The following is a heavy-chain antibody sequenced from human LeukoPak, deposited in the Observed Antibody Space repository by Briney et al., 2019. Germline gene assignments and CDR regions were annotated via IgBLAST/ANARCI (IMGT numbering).Heavy chain of an antibody. J-gene: IGHJ4*01. Sequence: VNVSCKASGGTFSSYAISWVRQAPGQGLEWMGGIIPIFGTANYAQKVQGRVTITTDESTSTAYMELRSLRSDDTAVYYCARISGRYYVELDNWGHGALVTVSS. V-gene: IGHV1-69*05. CDR1: GGTFSSYA. CDR2: IIPIFGTA. D-gene: IGHD1-26*01. CDR3: ARISGRYYVELDN.